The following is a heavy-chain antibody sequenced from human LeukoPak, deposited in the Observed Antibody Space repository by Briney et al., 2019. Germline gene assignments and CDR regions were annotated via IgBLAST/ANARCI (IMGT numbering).Heavy chain of an antibody. CDR3: ARETSSGRYYYYYMDV. J-gene: IGHJ6*03. V-gene: IGHV4-34*01. CDR1: GGSFSGYY. D-gene: IGHD6-19*01. Sequence: SETLSLTCAVYGGSFSGYYWSWIRQPPGKGLEWIVSIYYSGSTYYNPSLKSRVTISVDTSKNQFSLKLSSVTAADTAVYYCARETSSGRYYYYYMDVWGKGTTVTVSS. CDR2: IYYSGST.